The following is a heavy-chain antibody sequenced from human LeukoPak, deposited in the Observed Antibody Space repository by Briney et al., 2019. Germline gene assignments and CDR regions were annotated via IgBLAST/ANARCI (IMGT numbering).Heavy chain of an antibody. V-gene: IGHV1-2*02. CDR2: INPNSGGT. Sequence: ASVKVSCKASGYTFTGYYMHWVRQAPGQGLEWMGWINPNSGGTNYAQKFQGRVTMTTDTSTSTVYMELRSLRSDDTAVYYCARDHSNNWNDYYYYYMDVWGKGTTVTVSS. D-gene: IGHD1-1*01. CDR3: ARDHSNNWNDYYYYYMDV. J-gene: IGHJ6*03. CDR1: GYTFTGYY.